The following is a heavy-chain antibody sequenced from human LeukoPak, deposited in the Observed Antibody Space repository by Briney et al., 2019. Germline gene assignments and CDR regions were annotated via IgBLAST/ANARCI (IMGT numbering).Heavy chain of an antibody. CDR1: GGSTSSYY. V-gene: IGHV4-59*01. CDR2: IYYSGST. Sequence: SETLSLTCTVSGGSTSSYYWSWIRQPPGKGLEWIGYIYYSGSTNYNPSLKSRVTISVDTSKNQFSLKLSSVTAADTAVYYCAREVVTMVRGVRRFDYWGQGTLVTVSS. D-gene: IGHD3-10*01. CDR3: AREVVTMVRGVRRFDY. J-gene: IGHJ4*02.